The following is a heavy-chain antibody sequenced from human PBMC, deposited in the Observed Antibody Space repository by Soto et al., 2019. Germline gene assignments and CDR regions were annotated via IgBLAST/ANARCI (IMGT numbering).Heavy chain of an antibody. D-gene: IGHD3-22*01. CDR1: CGSVSSGNYY. CDR3: ARMSVTMRNWFDP. CDR2: IYFTGST. V-gene: IGHV4-61*01. J-gene: IGHJ5*02. Sequence: SETLSLTCTVSCGSVSSGNYYWNWIRQPPGKGLDWIGYIYFTGSTSYNPSLKSRVTMSLDTSKNQFSLKLNSVTAADTAVYYCARMSVTMRNWFDPWGQGTLVTVSS.